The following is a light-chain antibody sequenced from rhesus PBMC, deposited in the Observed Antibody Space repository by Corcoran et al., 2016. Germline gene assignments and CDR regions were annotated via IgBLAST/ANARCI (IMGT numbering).Light chain of an antibody. J-gene: IGKJ1*01. CDR1: QSLVYSDGKTY. CDR2: LVS. V-gene: IGKV2-82*03. CDR3: MQALRSPWT. Sequence: DIVMIQTPLSLPVTLGEPASISCRSSQSLVYSDGKTYLYWYRQKPGQSPQLLRYLVSKRASGVPEKFSCSGSGTDFTLKISRVEAEDVGVYYYMQALRSPWTFGQGTKVEIK.